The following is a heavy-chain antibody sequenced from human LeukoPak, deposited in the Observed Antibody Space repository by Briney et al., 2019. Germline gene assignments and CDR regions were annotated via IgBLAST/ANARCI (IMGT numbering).Heavy chain of an antibody. CDR2: INHSGST. Sequence: SETLSLTCAVYGGSFSGYYWSWIRQPPGKGLEWIGEINHSGSTNYNPSLKSRVTISVDTSKNQFSLKLSSVTAADTAVYYCARGVIQLSTDAFDIWGQGTMVTVSS. J-gene: IGHJ3*02. CDR3: ARGVIQLSTDAFDI. CDR1: GGSFSGYY. V-gene: IGHV4-34*01. D-gene: IGHD5-18*01.